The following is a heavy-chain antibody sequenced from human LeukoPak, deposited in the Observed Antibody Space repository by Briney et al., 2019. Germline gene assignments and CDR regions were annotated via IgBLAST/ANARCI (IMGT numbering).Heavy chain of an antibody. CDR1: GGSISSGSYY. J-gene: IGHJ4*02. CDR3: ARGKTSDY. D-gene: IGHD1-7*01. Sequence: SETLSLTCTVSGGSISSGSYYWSWIRQPAGKGLEWIGRIYTSGSTNYNPSLESRVTISLDTSKNQFSLKLSSVTAADTAVYYCARGKTSDYWGQGTLVTVSS. CDR2: IYTSGST. V-gene: IGHV4-61*02.